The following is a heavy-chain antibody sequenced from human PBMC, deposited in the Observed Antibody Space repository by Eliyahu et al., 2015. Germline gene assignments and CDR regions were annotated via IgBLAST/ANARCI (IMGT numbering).Heavy chain of an antibody. CDR1: GFXFSDYY. D-gene: IGHD3-9*01. Sequence: QVQLVESGGGLVXPGGSLRLSCAVSGFXFSDYYMNWIRXAPGKGLEWVXYISSSGVHTMYADSVKGRFTISRDSAKNSLYLQMSNLRVEDTAVYFCARDALTDDAFDTWGQGTMVTVSS. J-gene: IGHJ3*02. CDR2: ISSSGVHT. V-gene: IGHV3-11*06. CDR3: ARDALTDDAFDT.